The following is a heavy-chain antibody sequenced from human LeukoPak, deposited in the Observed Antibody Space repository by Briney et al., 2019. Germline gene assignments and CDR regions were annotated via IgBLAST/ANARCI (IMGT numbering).Heavy chain of an antibody. V-gene: IGHV3-23*01. CDR1: GFTFSSYG. D-gene: IGHD2-15*01. CDR3: ARGRAVVAASGNWFDP. CDR2: ISGSGGST. Sequence: GGSLRLSCAASGFTFSSYGMSWVRQAPGKGLEWVSAISGSGGSTYYADSVKGRFTISRDNAKKSLYLQMNSLRAEDTAVYYCARGRAVVAASGNWFDPWGQETLVTVSS. J-gene: IGHJ5*02.